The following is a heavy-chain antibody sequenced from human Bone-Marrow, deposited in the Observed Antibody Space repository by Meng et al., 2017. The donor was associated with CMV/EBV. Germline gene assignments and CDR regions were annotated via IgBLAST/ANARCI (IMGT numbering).Heavy chain of an antibody. Sequence: GGSLSLTCAASGFTFSNYAMHWVRQAPGKGLEWVAVISFDGSSKYYADSVKGRFTISRDNSKNTVYMRMNNLRAGDMAVYYCVRGGAAADWGGFFDYWGQGTLVTVSS. CDR1: GFTFSNYA. CDR3: VRGGAAADWGGFFDY. CDR2: ISFDGSSK. V-gene: IGHV3-30-3*01. D-gene: IGHD6-13*01. J-gene: IGHJ4*02.